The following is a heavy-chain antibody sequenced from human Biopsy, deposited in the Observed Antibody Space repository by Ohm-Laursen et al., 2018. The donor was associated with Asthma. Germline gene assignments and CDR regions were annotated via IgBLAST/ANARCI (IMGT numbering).Heavy chain of an antibody. CDR1: GGTFSNFA. Sequence: SAKVSCKAPGGTFSNFAISWVRQAPGQGLEWLGGIMTVFGTTNYAQKFRGRVTITADESTSTAYMEVTSLRSEGTAIYYCARCQVGYSSGWSLLLKKIYYSGMDVWGQGTAVTVSS. CDR3: ARCQVGYSSGWSLLLKKIYYSGMDV. V-gene: IGHV1-69*13. J-gene: IGHJ6*02. D-gene: IGHD6-19*01. CDR2: IMTVFGTT.